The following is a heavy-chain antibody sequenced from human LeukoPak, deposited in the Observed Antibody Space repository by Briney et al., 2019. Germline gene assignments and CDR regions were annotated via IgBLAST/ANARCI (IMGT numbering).Heavy chain of an antibody. V-gene: IGHV4-4*07. CDR3: ARAVGSGSFQTYYYYMDV. CDR2: IYTSGST. J-gene: IGHJ6*03. CDR1: GGSISSYY. D-gene: IGHD3-10*01. Sequence: SETLSLTCTVSGGSISSYYWSWIRQPAGKGLEWIGRIYTSGSTNYNPSLKSRVTMSVDTSMNQFSLKLSSVTAADTAVYYCARAVGSGSFQTYYYYMDVWGKGTTVTISS.